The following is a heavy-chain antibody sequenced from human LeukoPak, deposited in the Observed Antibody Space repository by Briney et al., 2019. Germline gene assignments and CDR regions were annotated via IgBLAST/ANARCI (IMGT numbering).Heavy chain of an antibody. CDR1: GFDFSTYS. J-gene: IGHJ3*02. Sequence: GGSLRLSCEVSGFDFSTYSMNWVRQAPGKGLEWVSSISSSSSYIYYADSVRGRFTISRDNAKNSLYLQMNSLRAEDTAVYYCARDTRRLLWFGESDIWGQGTMVTVSS. V-gene: IGHV3-21*01. CDR3: ARDTRRLLWFGESDI. D-gene: IGHD3-10*01. CDR2: ISSSSSYI.